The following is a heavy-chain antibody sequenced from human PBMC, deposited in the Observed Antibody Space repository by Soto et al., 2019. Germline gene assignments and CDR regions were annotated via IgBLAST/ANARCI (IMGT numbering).Heavy chain of an antibody. V-gene: IGHV4-39*01. CDR2: IYYSGST. D-gene: IGHD2-2*01. CDR3: ARGLAGDIVVVPAAFDP. J-gene: IGHJ5*02. CDR1: GGSISSSSYY. Sequence: SETLSLTCTVSGGSISSSSYYWGWIRQPPGKGLEWIGSIYYSGSTYYNPSLKSRVTISVDTSKNQFSLKLSSVTAADTAVYYCARGLAGDIVVVPAAFDPWGQGTLVTVSS.